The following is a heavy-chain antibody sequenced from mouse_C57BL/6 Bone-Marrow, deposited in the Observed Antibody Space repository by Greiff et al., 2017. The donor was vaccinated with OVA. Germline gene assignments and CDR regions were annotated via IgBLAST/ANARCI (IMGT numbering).Heavy chain of an antibody. CDR2: IDPSDSYT. D-gene: IGHD1-1*01. CDR3: ARDTTVVAYYAMDY. J-gene: IGHJ4*01. V-gene: IGHV1-69*01. Sequence: VQLVESGAELVMPGASVKLSCKASGYTFTSYWMHWVKQRPGQGLEWIGEIDPSDSYTNYNQKFKGKSTLTVDKSSSTAYMQLSSLTSEDSAVYYCARDTTVVAYYAMDYWGQGTSVTVSS. CDR1: GYTFTSYW.